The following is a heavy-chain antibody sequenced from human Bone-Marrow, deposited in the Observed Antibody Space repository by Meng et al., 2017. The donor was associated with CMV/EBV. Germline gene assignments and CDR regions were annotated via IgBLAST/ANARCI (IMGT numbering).Heavy chain of an antibody. J-gene: IGHJ4*02. V-gene: IGHV4-34*01. D-gene: IGHD3-10*01. Sequence: CAGYGWSFSGYYWSWIRQPPGKGLEWIGEINHSGSSNYNPSLKSRVTISVDTSKNQFSLKLSSVTAADTAVYYCARGRGMVRGVITYWGQGTLVTVSS. CDR3: ARGRGMVRGVITY. CDR1: GWSFSGYY. CDR2: INHSGSS.